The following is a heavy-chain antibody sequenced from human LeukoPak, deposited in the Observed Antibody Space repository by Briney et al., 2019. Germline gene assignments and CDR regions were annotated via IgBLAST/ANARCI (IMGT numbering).Heavy chain of an antibody. CDR2: IFPGDSDT. Sequence: GASLQISCKGSGSCFSSFWIAWVRQLPGKGLEWMGIIFPGDSDTRYRPSLQGQVTISVDKYIDTAFLQWSSLKASDSAIYYCARLTSFADLLTATRRSWFDPWGQGTLVTVSS. D-gene: IGHD2-21*02. CDR1: GSCFSSFW. CDR3: ARLTSFADLLTATRRSWFDP. J-gene: IGHJ5*02. V-gene: IGHV5-51*01.